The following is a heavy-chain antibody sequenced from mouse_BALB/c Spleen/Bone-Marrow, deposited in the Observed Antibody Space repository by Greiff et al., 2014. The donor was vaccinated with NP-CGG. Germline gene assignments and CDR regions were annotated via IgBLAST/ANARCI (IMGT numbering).Heavy chain of an antibody. CDR2: INPYNDGT. D-gene: IGHD4-1*02. V-gene: IGHV1-14*01. J-gene: IGHJ4*01. CDR3: ASHNWDYAMDY. Sequence: EVHLVESGPELVKPGASVKMSCKASGYTFTSYVMHWVKQKPGQGLEWIGYINPYNDGTKYNEKFKGKATLTSDKSSSTAYMELSSLTSEDSAAYYGASHNWDYAMDYWGQGTSVTVSS. CDR1: GYTFTSYV.